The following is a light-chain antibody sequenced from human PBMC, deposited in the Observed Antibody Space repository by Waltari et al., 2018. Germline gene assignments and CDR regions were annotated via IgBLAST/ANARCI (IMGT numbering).Light chain of an antibody. Sequence: QSVLTQPPSVSGAPGQGVTISCTGSSSNIGAGYDVHWYQQLPGTAPKLLIYVNSNRPSGVPDRFSGSKSGTSASLAITGLQAEDEADYYCQSYDSSLSGSVFGGGTKLTVL. CDR2: VNS. V-gene: IGLV1-40*01. CDR3: QSYDSSLSGSV. J-gene: IGLJ3*02. CDR1: SSNIGAGYD.